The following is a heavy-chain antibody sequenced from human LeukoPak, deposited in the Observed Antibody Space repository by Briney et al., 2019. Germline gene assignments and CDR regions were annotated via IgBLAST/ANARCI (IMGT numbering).Heavy chain of an antibody. CDR3: ARSGKIYFDWLLDY. Sequence: GGSLRLSCASSGVTFSSYSMNWVRQAPGKGLEWVSSISSRSTYIYYADSVKGRFTISWDNAKKSLYLQMNSLRAEDTAVYYCARSGKIYFDWLLDYWGQGTLVTVSS. J-gene: IGHJ4*02. CDR1: GVTFSSYS. V-gene: IGHV3-21*01. CDR2: ISSRSTYI. D-gene: IGHD3-9*01.